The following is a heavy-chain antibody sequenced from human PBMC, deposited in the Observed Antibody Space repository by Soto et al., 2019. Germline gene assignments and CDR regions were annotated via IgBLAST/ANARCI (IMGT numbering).Heavy chain of an antibody. D-gene: IGHD2-2*01. V-gene: IGHV3-30*19. CDR3: ARRYKDGRRDCISTSCLFDP. CDR2: ISYDGSNK. J-gene: IGHJ5*02. CDR1: GFTFSNYG. Sequence: QVQLVESGGDVVQPGRSLRLSCAASGFTFSNYGMHWARQAPGKGLEWVAVISYDGSNKYYADSVKGRFTISRDNSKNTLYLQMNSLRPEDTAVYYCARRYKDGRRDCISTSCLFDPWGQGTLVTVSS.